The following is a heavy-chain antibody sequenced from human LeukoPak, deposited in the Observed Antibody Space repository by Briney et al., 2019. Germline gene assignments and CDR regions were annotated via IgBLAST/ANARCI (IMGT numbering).Heavy chain of an antibody. CDR3: AKDPWIREVDY. Sequence: GGSLRLSCAASGFTFINYWMGWVRQAPGKGLEWVANIKQDGSETYYVDSVKGRFTISRDNAKNSLYLQMNSLRAEDTAVYYCAKDPWIREVDYWGQGTLVTVSS. CDR1: GFTFINYW. D-gene: IGHD3-10*01. V-gene: IGHV3-7*03. J-gene: IGHJ4*02. CDR2: IKQDGSET.